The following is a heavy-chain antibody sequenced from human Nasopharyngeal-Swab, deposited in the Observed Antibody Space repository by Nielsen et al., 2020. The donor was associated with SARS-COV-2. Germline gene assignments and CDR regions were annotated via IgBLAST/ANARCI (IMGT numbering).Heavy chain of an antibody. CDR3: ARDQGGYGY. CDR2: IIPILGIA. J-gene: IGHJ4*02. V-gene: IGHV1-69*04. Sequence: SVKVSCKASGGTFSSYAISWGRQAPGQGLEWMGRIIPILGIANYAQKFQGRVTITADKSTSTAYMELSSLRSEDTAVYYCARDQGGYGYWGQGTLVTVSS. D-gene: IGHD3-22*01. CDR1: GGTFSSYA.